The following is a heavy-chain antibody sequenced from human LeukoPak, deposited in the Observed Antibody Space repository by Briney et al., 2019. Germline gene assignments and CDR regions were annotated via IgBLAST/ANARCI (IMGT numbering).Heavy chain of an antibody. CDR3: ARRGGIYSYGYGKKPINYYFDY. Sequence: PSETLSLTCTVSGGSISSSNYYWSWIRQPPGKGLEWIGYIYYSGSTNYNPSLKSRVTISVDTSKNQFSLKLSSVTAADTAVYYCARRGGIYSYGYGKKPINYYFDYWGQGTLVTVSS. V-gene: IGHV4-61*05. CDR2: IYYSGST. J-gene: IGHJ4*02. CDR1: GGSISSSNYY. D-gene: IGHD5-18*01.